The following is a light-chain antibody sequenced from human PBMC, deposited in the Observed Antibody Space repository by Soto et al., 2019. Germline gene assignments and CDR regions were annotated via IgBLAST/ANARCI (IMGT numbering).Light chain of an antibody. Sequence: DIQMTQSPSSLSASVGDRVSITCRASEIISSYLNWYQQKPGKAPKLLIYAASSLQSGVPSRFSGSGSGTDFTLTITSLQAEDFATYYCQQLRMYPSTFGGGTKVDIK. V-gene: IGKV1-39*01. CDR3: QQLRMYPST. CDR1: EIISSY. CDR2: AAS. J-gene: IGKJ4*01.